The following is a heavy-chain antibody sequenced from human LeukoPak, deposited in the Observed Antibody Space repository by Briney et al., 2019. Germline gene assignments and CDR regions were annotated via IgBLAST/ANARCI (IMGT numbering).Heavy chain of an antibody. Sequence: GGSLRLSCAESGFKFSKYWMAWVRQAPGRGLEWVAKIKEEGNEESYVDSVEGRFIISRDNAKNSLYLQMNSLRVEDTAVYYCARMFDCWGQGTLVTVSS. V-gene: IGHV3-7*01. J-gene: IGHJ4*02. CDR2: IKEEGNEE. CDR1: GFKFSKYW. CDR3: ARMFDC.